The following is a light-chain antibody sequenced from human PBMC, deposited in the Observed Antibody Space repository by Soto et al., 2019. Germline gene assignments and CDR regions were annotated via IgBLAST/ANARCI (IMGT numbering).Light chain of an antibody. Sequence: ELELTQSPATLSLSPGERATLYCGASQRVSGGFRAWYQQKPGQAPRVLIYSASSRATGIPDRFSGSGSGTDFTLTISRLEPEDFAVYYCQQYGSSGTFGQGTKVDIK. CDR1: QRVSGGF. V-gene: IGKV3-20*01. CDR3: QQYGSSGT. J-gene: IGKJ1*01. CDR2: SAS.